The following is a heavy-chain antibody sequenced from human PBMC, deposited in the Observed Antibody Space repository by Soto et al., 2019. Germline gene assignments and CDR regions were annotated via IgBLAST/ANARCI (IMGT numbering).Heavy chain of an antibody. Sequence: GGSLRLSCTGSGFNFGNYALSWVRQAPGRGPEWVGFIRSEAYGGTTDYAASVKGRFIISRDDSKSIAYLEINSLQTDDTAVYYCTRYYYESSGYYVYWGQGTLVTVSS. J-gene: IGHJ4*02. CDR2: IRSEAYGGTT. CDR3: TRYYYESSGYYVY. D-gene: IGHD3-22*01. V-gene: IGHV3-49*04. CDR1: GFNFGNYA.